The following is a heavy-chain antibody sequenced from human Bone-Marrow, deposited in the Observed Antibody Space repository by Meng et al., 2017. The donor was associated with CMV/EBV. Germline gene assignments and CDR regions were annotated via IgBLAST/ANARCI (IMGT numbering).Heavy chain of an antibody. V-gene: IGHV1-2*02. Sequence: ASVKVSCKASGYTFTGYYMHWVRQAPGQGLEWMGWINPNSGGTNYAQKFQGRVTMTRDTSISTAYMALSRLRSDDTAVYYWARDRSAVLNYYYYGMDVWGQGTTVTVSS. CDR3: ARDRSAVLNYYYYGMDV. CDR1: GYTFTGYY. D-gene: IGHD6-13*01. J-gene: IGHJ6*02. CDR2: INPNSGGT.